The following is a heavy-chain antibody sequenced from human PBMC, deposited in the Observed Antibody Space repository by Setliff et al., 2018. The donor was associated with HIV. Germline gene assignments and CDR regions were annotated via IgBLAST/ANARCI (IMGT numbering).Heavy chain of an antibody. CDR2: IYHSGGT. V-gene: IGHV4-31*03. J-gene: IGHJ4*02. Sequence: SETLSLTCSVSGRSITTGGSYWNWIRQHPGKGLEWTGYIYHSGGTYYTPSLQSRVTMSLDTSKNQFSLKLSSVTAADTAVYYCARSSGYYSTVFYWGQGTRVTVSS. CDR1: GRSITTGGSY. CDR3: ARSSGYYSTVFY. D-gene: IGHD3-22*01.